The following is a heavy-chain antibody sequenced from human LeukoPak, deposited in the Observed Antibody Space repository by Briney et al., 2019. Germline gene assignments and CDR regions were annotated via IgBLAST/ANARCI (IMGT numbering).Heavy chain of an antibody. D-gene: IGHD6-19*01. CDR2: IHYSGSN. V-gene: IGHV4-59*01. J-gene: IGHJ5*02. CDR3: ARDEQGYSGGWTGFDP. Sequence: SETLSLTCTVSGDSISNYYWSWLRQSPGKGLEWIGYIHYSGSNSYNPSLKSRVTLSVDISKNQFSLKLRSVTAADTAIYYCARDEQGYSGGWTGFDPWGEGTLVTVSS. CDR1: GDSISNYY.